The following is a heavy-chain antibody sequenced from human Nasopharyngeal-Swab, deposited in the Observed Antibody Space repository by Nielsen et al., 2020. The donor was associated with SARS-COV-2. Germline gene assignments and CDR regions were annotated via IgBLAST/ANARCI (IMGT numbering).Heavy chain of an antibody. V-gene: IGHV1-24*01. J-gene: IGHJ4*02. CDR3: ATIFYSSSIYLDY. D-gene: IGHD6-6*01. Sequence: WVRQAPGQGLEWMGGFDPEDGETIYAQKFQGRVTMTEDTSTDTTYMELSSLRSEDTAVYYCATIFYSSSIYLDYWGQGTLVTVSS. CDR2: FDPEDGET.